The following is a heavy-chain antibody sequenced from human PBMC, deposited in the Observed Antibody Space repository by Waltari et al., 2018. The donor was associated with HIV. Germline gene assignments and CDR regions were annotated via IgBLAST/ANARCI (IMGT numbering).Heavy chain of an antibody. J-gene: IGHJ5*01. V-gene: IGHV1-69*08. D-gene: IGHD3-10*01. CDR3: ASARETMGVDFDS. Sequence: QVQLVQSGAEVKKPGSSVKVSCKASGGAFVSHTINWVRQAPGQGIEWMGSAIRMFGTANYAQKFQGRVTITADKSTSTAYMGLNVLRFDDTAVYYCASARETMGVDFDSWGQGTLVTVS. CDR2: AIRMFGTA. CDR1: GGAFVSHT.